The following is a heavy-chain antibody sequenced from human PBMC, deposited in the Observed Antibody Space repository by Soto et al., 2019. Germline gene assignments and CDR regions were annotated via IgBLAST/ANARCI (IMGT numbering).Heavy chain of an antibody. V-gene: IGHV3-33*01. J-gene: IGHJ4*02. D-gene: IGHD3-22*01. CDR2: IWYDGSNE. Sequence: QVQLVESGGGVVQPGRSLRLSCAASGFTLSNYGIHWVRQAPGRGVEWVAVIWYDGSNEYYADSVKGRFTISRDNYKKTLYLQMNSLRTEDTAVYYCARDPAYYYDSSGYGYFDYWGQGTLVTVSA. CDR3: ARDPAYYYDSSGYGYFDY. CDR1: GFTLSNYG.